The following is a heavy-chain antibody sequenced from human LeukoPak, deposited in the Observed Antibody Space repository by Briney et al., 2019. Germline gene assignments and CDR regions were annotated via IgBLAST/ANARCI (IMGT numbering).Heavy chain of an antibody. CDR3: AKAQHYDFWSVKGYYFDY. V-gene: IGHV3-23*01. CDR1: GFTFSSYA. J-gene: IGHJ4*02. Sequence: GGSLRLSCAASGFTFSSYAMSWVRQAPGEGLQRVSGISGSGSGTYYANSVRGRLTISRDNSRNTLYLKMNSLRAEDTAVYYCAKAQHYDFWSVKGYYFDYWGQGTLVTVSS. CDR2: ISGSGSGT. D-gene: IGHD3-3*01.